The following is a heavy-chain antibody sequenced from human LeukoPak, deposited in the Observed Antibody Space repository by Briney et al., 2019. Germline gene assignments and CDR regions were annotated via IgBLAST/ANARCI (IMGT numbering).Heavy chain of an antibody. CDR1: GFTFSDYY. CDR2: ISSSGSTI. J-gene: IGHJ5*02. D-gene: IGHD3-9*01. Sequence: GGSLRLSCAASGFTFSDYYMSWIRQAPGKGLEWVSYISSSGSTIYYADSVKGRFTISRDNAKNSLYLQMNSLRAEDTAVYYCARDSANVYYDILTGYRGWFDPWAREPWSPSPQ. CDR3: ARDSANVYYDILTGYRGWFDP. V-gene: IGHV3-11*04.